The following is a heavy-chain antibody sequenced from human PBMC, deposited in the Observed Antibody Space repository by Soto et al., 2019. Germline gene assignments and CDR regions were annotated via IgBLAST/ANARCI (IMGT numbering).Heavy chain of an antibody. CDR3: ARRDACSGGSCHVGYYFDY. CDR1: GGSISSSNW. V-gene: IGHV4-4*02. Sequence: QVQLQESGPGLVKPSGTLSLTCAVSGGSISSSNWWSWVRQPPGKGLEWIGEIYHSGSTNYNPSLKGRVTISVDKSKNQFSLKLSSVTAADTAVYYCARRDACSGGSCHVGYYFDYWGQGTLVTVSS. CDR2: IYHSGST. J-gene: IGHJ4*02. D-gene: IGHD2-15*01.